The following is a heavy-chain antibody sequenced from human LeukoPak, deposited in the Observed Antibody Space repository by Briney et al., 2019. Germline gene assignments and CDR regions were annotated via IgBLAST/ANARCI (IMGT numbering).Heavy chain of an antibody. CDR1: GGSISSSNW. V-gene: IGHV4-4*02. CDR3: ARVWVDIVVVPAAPTRYYYGKDV. D-gene: IGHD2-2*03. Sequence: PSETLSLTCAVSGGSISSSNWWGWVRQPPGKGLEWIGEIYHSGSTNYNPSLKSRVTISVDKSKNQFSLKLSSVTAADTAVYYCARVWVDIVVVPAAPTRYYYGKDVWGQGTTVTVSS. J-gene: IGHJ6*02. CDR2: IYHSGST.